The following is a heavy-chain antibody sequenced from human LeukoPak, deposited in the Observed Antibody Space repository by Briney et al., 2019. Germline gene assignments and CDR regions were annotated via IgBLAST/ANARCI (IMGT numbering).Heavy chain of an antibody. CDR1: GFTFSSYG. CDR3: VRDWGYDSSGYWQKYFDS. D-gene: IGHD3-22*01. V-gene: IGHV3-23*01. Sequence: GGTLRLSCAASGFTFSSYGMSWVRQAPGKGLEWVSAISGSGGSTYYADSVKGRFTISRDNSKNTLYLQMNSLRAEDTAVYYCVRDWGYDSSGYWQKYFDSWGQGTLVTVSS. CDR2: ISGSGGST. J-gene: IGHJ4*02.